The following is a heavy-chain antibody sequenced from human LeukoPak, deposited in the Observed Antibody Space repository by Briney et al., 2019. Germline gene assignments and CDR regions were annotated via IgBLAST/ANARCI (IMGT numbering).Heavy chain of an antibody. V-gene: IGHV3-21*01. CDR3: AKSEGYFDH. Sequence: GGSLRLSCAASGFTFSNAWMSWVRQAPGRGLEWVSSISSSSSYIYYADSVKGRFTISRDNAKNSLYLQMNSLRAEDTAVYYCAKSEGYFDHWGQGTLVTVSS. CDR2: ISSSSSYI. J-gene: IGHJ4*02. CDR1: GFTFSNAW.